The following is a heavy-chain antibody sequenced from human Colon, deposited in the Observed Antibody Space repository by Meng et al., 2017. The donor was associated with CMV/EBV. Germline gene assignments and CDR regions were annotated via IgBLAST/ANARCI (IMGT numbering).Heavy chain of an antibody. CDR1: GFTFSKYS. CDR2: ISSSSSYI. CDR3: ARDSQEFTITNWLDP. Sequence: GESLKISCAASGFTFSKYSINWVRQALGKGLEWVSSISSSSSYIYYADSVKGRFTISRDNAKNSLYLQMTSLRAEDTAVYYCARDSQEFTITNWLDPWGQGTLVTVSS. D-gene: IGHD3-10*01. J-gene: IGHJ5*02. V-gene: IGHV3-21*01.